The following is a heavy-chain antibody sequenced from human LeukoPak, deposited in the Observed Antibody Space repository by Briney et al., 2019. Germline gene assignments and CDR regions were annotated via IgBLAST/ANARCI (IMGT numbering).Heavy chain of an antibody. J-gene: IGHJ4*02. CDR2: IRYDGSNK. V-gene: IGHV3-30*02. D-gene: IGHD3-22*01. Sequence: GGSLRLSCAASGFTFSSYGMHWVRQAPGKGLEWVAFIRYDGSNKYYADSVKGRFTISRDNSKNTLYLQMNSLRAEDTAVYYCAKKVDYYDSSGYYHLDYWGQGTLVTVSS. CDR3: AKKVDYYDSSGYYHLDY. CDR1: GFTFSSYG.